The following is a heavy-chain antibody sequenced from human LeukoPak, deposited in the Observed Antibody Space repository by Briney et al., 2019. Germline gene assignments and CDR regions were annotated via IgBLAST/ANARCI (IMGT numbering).Heavy chain of an antibody. CDR1: GFTFSSYA. J-gene: IGHJ4*02. Sequence: GGSLRLSCAASGFTFSSYAMSWVRQAPGKGLGWVSAISGSGGSTYYADSVKGRFTISRDNSKNTLYLQMNSLRAEDTAVYYCAKDLLGYYYDSSGYDYWGQGTLVTVSS. V-gene: IGHV3-23*01. CDR2: ISGSGGST. D-gene: IGHD3-22*01. CDR3: AKDLLGYYYDSSGYDY.